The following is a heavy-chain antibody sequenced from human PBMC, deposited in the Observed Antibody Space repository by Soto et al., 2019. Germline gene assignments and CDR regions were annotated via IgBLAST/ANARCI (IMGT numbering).Heavy chain of an antibody. J-gene: IGHJ4*02. CDR1: GGSISSYY. Sequence: SETLSLTCTVSGGSISSYYWSWIRQPPGKGLEWIGYIYYSGSTNYNPSLKSRVTISVDTSKNQFSLKLSSVTAADTAVYYCARHFYSRGWYDYWGQGTLVTVSS. D-gene: IGHD6-19*01. CDR3: ARHFYSRGWYDY. V-gene: IGHV4-59*08. CDR2: IYYSGST.